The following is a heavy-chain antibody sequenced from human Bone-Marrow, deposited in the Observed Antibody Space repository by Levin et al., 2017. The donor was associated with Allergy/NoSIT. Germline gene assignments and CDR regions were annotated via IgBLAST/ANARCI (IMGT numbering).Heavy chain of an antibody. D-gene: IGHD4-17*01. CDR1: GGSLSSSTW. CDR3: ARDPLDYGTNSGNY. J-gene: IGHJ4*02. V-gene: IGHV4-4*02. CDR2: IYHGGRT. Sequence: PSQTLSLTCTVSGGSLSSSTWWSWVRQSPGKGLEWIGEIYHGGRTNYNPSLKSRVSMSVDKTKSQFSLKLSSVTAADTAVYYCARDPLDYGTNSGNYWGQGTLVTVSS.